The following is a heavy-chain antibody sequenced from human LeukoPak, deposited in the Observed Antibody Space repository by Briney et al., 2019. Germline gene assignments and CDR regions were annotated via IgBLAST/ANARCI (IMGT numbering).Heavy chain of an antibody. V-gene: IGHV3-7*01. CDR2: MNQDGSDK. D-gene: IGHD3-16*01. J-gene: IGHJ6*02. CDR3: ATYTHWVAGDV. CDR1: GFTCSDSW. Sequence: PGGSLRLSCAASGFTCSDSWMSWVRQAPGKGLGWVANMNQDGSDKDYVDSVKGRFTISRDNARNSLYLQMGSLRAEDTAVYYCATYTHWVAGDVWGQGTTVTVSS.